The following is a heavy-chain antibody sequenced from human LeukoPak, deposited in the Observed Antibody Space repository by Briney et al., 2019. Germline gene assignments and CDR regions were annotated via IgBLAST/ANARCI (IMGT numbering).Heavy chain of an antibody. CDR1: GFTFSSYG. J-gene: IGHJ4*02. CDR3: AKDGGGTVYFDY. D-gene: IGHD1-1*01. Sequence: PGGSLRLSCAASGFTFSSYGMHWVRQAPVKGQEWVAVISYDGSNKYYADSVKGRFTISRDNSKNTLYLQMNSLRAEDTAVYYCAKDGGGTVYFDYWGQGTLVTVSS. CDR2: ISYDGSNK. V-gene: IGHV3-30*18.